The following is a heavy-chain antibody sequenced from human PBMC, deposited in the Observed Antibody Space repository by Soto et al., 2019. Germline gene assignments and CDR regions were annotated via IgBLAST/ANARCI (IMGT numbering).Heavy chain of an antibody. D-gene: IGHD3-22*01. Sequence: SETLSLTCAVYGGSFSGYYWSWIRQPPGKGLEWIGEINHSGSTNYNPSLKSRVTISVDTSKNQFSLKLSSVTAADTAVYYCAGAPPLIWYYYDSSGSYGMDVWGQGTTVTVSS. CDR2: INHSGST. CDR3: AGAPPLIWYYYDSSGSYGMDV. CDR1: GGSFSGYY. J-gene: IGHJ6*02. V-gene: IGHV4-34*01.